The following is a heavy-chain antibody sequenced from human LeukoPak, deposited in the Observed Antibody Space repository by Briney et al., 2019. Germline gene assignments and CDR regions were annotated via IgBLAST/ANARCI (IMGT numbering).Heavy chain of an antibody. D-gene: IGHD6-25*01. CDR2: FDPEDGET. V-gene: IGHV1-24*01. CDR3: ATGGVSAASGKPGYYYYYGMDV. Sequence: ASVKVSCKVSGYTLTELSMHWVRQAPGKRLEWMGGFDPEDGETIYAQKFQGRVTMTEDTSTDTAYMELSSLRSEDTAVYYCATGGVSAASGKPGYYYYYGMDVWGQGTTVTVSS. CDR1: GYTLTELS. J-gene: IGHJ6*02.